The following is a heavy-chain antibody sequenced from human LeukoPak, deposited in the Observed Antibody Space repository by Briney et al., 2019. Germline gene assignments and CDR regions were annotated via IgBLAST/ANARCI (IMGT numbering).Heavy chain of an antibody. D-gene: IGHD2-2*01. CDR2: IYSGGGT. J-gene: IGHJ4*02. CDR1: GITVSTNY. V-gene: IGHV3-66*01. CDR3: AKDRGDCSSTSCYSGSNDY. Sequence: GGSLRLSCAASGITVSTNYMSWVRQAPGKGLEWVSVIYSGGGTYYADSVKGRFTISRDNSKNTLYLQMNSLRAEDTAVYYCAKDRGDCSSTSCYSGSNDYWGQGTLVTVSS.